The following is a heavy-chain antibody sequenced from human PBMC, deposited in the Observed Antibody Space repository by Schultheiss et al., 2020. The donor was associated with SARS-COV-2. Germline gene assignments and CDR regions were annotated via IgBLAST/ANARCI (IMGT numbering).Heavy chain of an antibody. CDR2: INHSGST. CDR1: GGSVSSGPYY. CDR3: AREERAIVVVVAATFDP. D-gene: IGHD2-15*01. V-gene: IGHV4-39*07. Sequence: SETLSLTCSVSGGSVSSGPYYWSWIRQPPGKGLEWIGEINHSGSTNYNPSLKSRVTISVDTSKNQFSLKLSSVTAADTAVYYCAREERAIVVVVAATFDPWGQGTLVTVSS. J-gene: IGHJ5*02.